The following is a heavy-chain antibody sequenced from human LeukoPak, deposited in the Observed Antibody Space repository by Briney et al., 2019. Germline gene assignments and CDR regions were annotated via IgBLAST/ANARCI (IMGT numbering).Heavy chain of an antibody. D-gene: IGHD2-2*01. CDR1: GGTFSSYA. Sequence: SVKVSCKASGGTFSSYAISWVRQAPGQGLEWMGGIIPIFGTANYAQKFQGRVTITADESTSTAYMELSSLRSEDTALYYCARDHCSSTSCYGAWFDPWGQGTLVTASS. CDR2: IIPIFGTA. CDR3: ARDHCSSTSCYGAWFDP. V-gene: IGHV1-69*01. J-gene: IGHJ5*02.